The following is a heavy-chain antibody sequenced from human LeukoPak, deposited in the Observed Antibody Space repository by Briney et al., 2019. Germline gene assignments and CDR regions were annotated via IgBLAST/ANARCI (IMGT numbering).Heavy chain of an antibody. CDR2: ISYDGSNK. D-gene: IGHD6-25*01. J-gene: IGHJ4*02. CDR1: GFTFSSYG. Sequence: AGGSLRLSCAASGFTFSSYGTHGVRQAPGKGLEWVAVISYDGSNKYYADSVKGRVTISRDNSKNTLYLQMNTLRAEDTAVYYCGKEKYSSGWPFDYWGQGTLVTVSS. CDR3: GKEKYSSGWPFDY. V-gene: IGHV3-30*18.